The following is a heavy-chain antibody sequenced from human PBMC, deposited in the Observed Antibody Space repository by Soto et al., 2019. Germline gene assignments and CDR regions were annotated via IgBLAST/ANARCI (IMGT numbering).Heavy chain of an antibody. D-gene: IGHD1-1*01. Sequence: EVQLVESGGGLVKPGGSLRLSCAASGFTFSSYSMNWVRQAPGKGLEWVSSISSSSSYIYYADSVKGRFTISRDNAKNSLYLQMNSLRAEDTAVYYCARGALERLQLPGEDYWGQGTLVTVSS. CDR2: ISSSSSYI. CDR1: GFTFSSYS. J-gene: IGHJ4*02. V-gene: IGHV3-21*01. CDR3: ARGALERLQLPGEDY.